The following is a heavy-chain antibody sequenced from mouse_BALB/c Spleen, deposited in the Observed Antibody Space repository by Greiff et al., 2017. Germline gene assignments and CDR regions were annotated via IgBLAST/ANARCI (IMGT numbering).Heavy chain of an antibody. V-gene: IGHV1-4*01. CDR1: GYTFTSYT. D-gene: IGHD3-1*01. Sequence: VKLQESGAELARPGASVKMSCKASGYTFTSYTMHWVKQRPGQGLEWIGYINPSSGYTNYNQKFKDKATLTADKSSSTAYMQLGSLTSEDSAVYYCARYSSGYLWGQGTTLTVSS. J-gene: IGHJ2*01. CDR2: INPSSGYT. CDR3: ARYSSGYL.